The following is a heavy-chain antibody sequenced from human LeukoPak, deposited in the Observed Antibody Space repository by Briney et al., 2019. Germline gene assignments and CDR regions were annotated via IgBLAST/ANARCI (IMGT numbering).Heavy chain of an antibody. CDR2: IYNGGST. Sequence: GGSLRLSCAASGFTVSSNYMSWVRQAPGKGLEWVSVIYNGGSTYYADSVKGRFTISRDNSKNTLYLQMNSLRAEDTAVYYCARGERGSYDFDYWGQGTLVTVSS. V-gene: IGHV3-53*01. CDR1: GFTVSSNY. D-gene: IGHD1-26*01. CDR3: ARGERGSYDFDY. J-gene: IGHJ4*02.